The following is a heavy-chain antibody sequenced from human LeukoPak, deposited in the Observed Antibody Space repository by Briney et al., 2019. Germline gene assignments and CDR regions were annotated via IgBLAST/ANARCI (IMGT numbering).Heavy chain of an antibody. CDR2: MNPNNGNT. CDR1: GYTFTNFD. Sequence: ASVKVSCKASGYTFTNFDINWVRQATGQGLEWMAWMNPNNGNTGNAQKFQGRVTITWDSSISTAYMELSSLRSEDTDVYYCARVGYSNSYDFWGQGTLVTVSS. J-gene: IGHJ4*02. CDR3: ARVGYSNSYDF. V-gene: IGHV1-8*03. D-gene: IGHD5-18*01.